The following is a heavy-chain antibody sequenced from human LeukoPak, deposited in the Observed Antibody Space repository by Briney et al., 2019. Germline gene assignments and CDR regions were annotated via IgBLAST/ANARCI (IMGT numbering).Heavy chain of an antibody. CDR1: GYTLTELS. J-gene: IGHJ4*02. D-gene: IGHD6-13*01. Sequence: ASVKVSCRVSGYTLTELSMHWVRQAPGKGLEWMGGFDPEDGETIYAQKFQGRVTMTEDTSTDTAYMELSSLRSEDTAVYYCATDLLAIVPGQQLVDYWGQGTLVTVSS. V-gene: IGHV1-24*01. CDR3: ATDLLAIVPGQQLVDY. CDR2: FDPEDGET.